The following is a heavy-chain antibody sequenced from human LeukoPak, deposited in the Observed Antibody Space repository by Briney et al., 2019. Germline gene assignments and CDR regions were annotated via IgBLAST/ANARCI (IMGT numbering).Heavy chain of an antibody. CDR1: GFTFNNAW. V-gene: IGHV3-15*01. J-gene: IGHJ3*02. CDR2: IKSKTDGGTT. Sequence: GGSLRLSCAASGFTFNNAWMSWVRQAPGKGLEWVGRIKSKTDGGTTDYAAPVKGRFTISRDDSKNTLYLQMNSLKTEDTAVYYCTTVVPAAISDAFDIWGQGTMVTVSS. CDR3: TTVVPAAISDAFDI. D-gene: IGHD2-2*02.